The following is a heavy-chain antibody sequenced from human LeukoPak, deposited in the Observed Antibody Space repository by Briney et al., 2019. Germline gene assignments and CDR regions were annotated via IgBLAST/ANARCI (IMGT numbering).Heavy chain of an antibody. D-gene: IGHD6-6*01. CDR2: IYTSGST. Sequence: SETLSLTCTVSGGSISSYYWSWIRQPAGKGLEWIGRIYTSGSTNYNPSLKSRVTISVDTSKNQLSLKLTSVTAADTAVYYCARLGSSSYRYFALWGRGTLVTVSS. J-gene: IGHJ2*01. V-gene: IGHV4-4*07. CDR1: GGSISSYY. CDR3: ARLGSSSYRYFAL.